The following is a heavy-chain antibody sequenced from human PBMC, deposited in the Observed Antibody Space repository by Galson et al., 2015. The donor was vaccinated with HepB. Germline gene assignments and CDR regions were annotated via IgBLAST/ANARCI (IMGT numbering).Heavy chain of an antibody. CDR1: GGSISSGDYY. J-gene: IGHJ5*02. Sequence: TLSLTCTVSGGSISSGDYYWSWIRQPPGKGLEWIGYIYYSGSTYYNPSLKSRVTISVDTSKNQFSLKLSSVTAADTAVYYCARDSEGGYTLDPWGQGTLVTVSS. V-gene: IGHV4-30-4*01. CDR3: ARDSEGGYTLDP. D-gene: IGHD6-25*01. CDR2: IYYSGST.